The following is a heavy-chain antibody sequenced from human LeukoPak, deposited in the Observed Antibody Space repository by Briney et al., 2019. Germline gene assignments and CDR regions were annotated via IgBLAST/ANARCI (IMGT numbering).Heavy chain of an antibody. J-gene: IGHJ3*02. D-gene: IGHD3-10*01. CDR1: GFTVSSNY. CDR3: ARALLLWFGELGGAFDI. V-gene: IGHV3-66*01. CDR2: IYSGGST. Sequence: GGSLRLSCAASGFTVSSNYMSWVRQAPGKGLEWVSVIYSGGSTYYADSVKGRFTISRDNSKNTLYLQMGSLRAEDMAVYYCARALLLWFGELGGAFDIWGQGTMVTVSS.